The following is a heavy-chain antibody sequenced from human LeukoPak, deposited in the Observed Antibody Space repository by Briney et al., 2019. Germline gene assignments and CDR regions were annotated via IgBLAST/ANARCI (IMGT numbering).Heavy chain of an antibody. J-gene: IGHJ4*02. V-gene: IGHV3-48*04. CDR1: GFTFSSYS. Sequence: GGSLRLSCAASGFTFSSYSMNWVRQAPGKGLEWVSYISSSSSTICYADSVKGRFTFSRDNAKNSLYLQMNSLRAEDTAVYYCARVGRLQYGDYVAFDYWGQGTLVTVSS. CDR2: ISSSSSTI. CDR3: ARVGRLQYGDYVAFDY. D-gene: IGHD4-17*01.